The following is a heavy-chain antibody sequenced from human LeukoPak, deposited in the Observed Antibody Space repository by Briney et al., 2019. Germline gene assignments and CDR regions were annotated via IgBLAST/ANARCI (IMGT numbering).Heavy chain of an antibody. D-gene: IGHD3-10*01. J-gene: IGHJ4*02. CDR1: GGTFSSYA. V-gene: IGHV1-69*13. Sequence: ASVKVYRKASGGTFSSYAISWVRQAPGQGLEWMGGIIPIFGTANYAQKFQGRVTITADESTSTAYMELSSLRSEDTAVYYCARDKGDVLLWFGELLEDWGQGTLVTVSS. CDR2: IIPIFGTA. CDR3: ARDKGDVLLWFGELLED.